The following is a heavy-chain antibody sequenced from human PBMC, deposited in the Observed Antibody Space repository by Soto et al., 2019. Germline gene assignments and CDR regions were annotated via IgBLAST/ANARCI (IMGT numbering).Heavy chain of an antibody. D-gene: IGHD3-16*01. J-gene: IGHJ4*02. CDR1: GFTFSSYR. CDR2: IKQDGSEK. CDR3: ARVGFGGSYDY. Sequence: EVQLVESGGGLVQPGGSLRLSCAASGFTFSSYRMSWVRQAPGKGLEWVANIKQDGSEKYYVDSVKGRFTISRDNAKNSLYLQMNSLRAEDTAVYYCARVGFGGSYDYWGQGTLVTVSS. V-gene: IGHV3-7*01.